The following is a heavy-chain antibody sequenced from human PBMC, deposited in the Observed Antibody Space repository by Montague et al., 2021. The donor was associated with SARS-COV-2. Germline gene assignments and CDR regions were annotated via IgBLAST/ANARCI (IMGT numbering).Heavy chain of an antibody. CDR1: GGSFSDYY. Sequence: SETLSLTCAVYGGSFSDYYWTWIRQPPGKGLEWLGEVNHSGRINYNPSLKSRITISVDTSKNQFSLRLSSVTAADTAVYYCARGRVDTSMRLVVFTGAEHSFDSWGQGTLVSVSS. CDR3: ARGRVDTSMRLVVFTGAEHSFDS. V-gene: IGHV4-34*01. D-gene: IGHD3-22*01. J-gene: IGHJ4*02. CDR2: VNHSGRI.